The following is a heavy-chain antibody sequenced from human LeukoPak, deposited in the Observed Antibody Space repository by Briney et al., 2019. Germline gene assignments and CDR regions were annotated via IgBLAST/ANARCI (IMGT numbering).Heavy chain of an antibody. CDR2: ISYDGSDK. CDR1: GFTFDSYA. Sequence: GGSLRLSCAASGFTFDSYAMHWVRQAPGKGLEWVAVISYDGSDKYSADSVKGRFTISRDNSKNTLYLQMNSLRPEDTAVYYCARDSPTKYCSSTSCYRVDFDYWGQGTPVTVSS. V-gene: IGHV3-30-3*01. J-gene: IGHJ4*02. CDR3: ARDSPTKYCSSTSCYRVDFDY. D-gene: IGHD2-2*01.